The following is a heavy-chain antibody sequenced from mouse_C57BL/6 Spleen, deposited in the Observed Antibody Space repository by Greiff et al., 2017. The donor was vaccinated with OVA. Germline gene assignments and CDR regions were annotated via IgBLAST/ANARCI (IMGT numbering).Heavy chain of an antibody. Sequence: QVQLKESGAELVKPGASVKISCKASGYAFSSYWMNWVKQRPGKGLEWIGQIYPGDGDTNYNGKFKGKATLTADKSSSTAYMQLSSLTSADSAVYFCAPYYYGSSWFAYWGQGTLVTVSA. V-gene: IGHV1-80*01. CDR2: IYPGDGDT. CDR1: GYAFSSYW. J-gene: IGHJ3*01. D-gene: IGHD1-1*01. CDR3: APYYYGSSWFAY.